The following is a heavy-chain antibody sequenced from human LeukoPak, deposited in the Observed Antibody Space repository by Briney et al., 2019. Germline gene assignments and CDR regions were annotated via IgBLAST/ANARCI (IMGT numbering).Heavy chain of an antibody. J-gene: IGHJ4*02. Sequence: GGSLRLSCAASGFSFSTHWMSWVRQAPGKGLEWVANIKQDGSVRYYVDSVKGRFTISRDNAKNSLYLQMNSLRAEDTAVYYWATSVTGNLYYFDYWGQETLVTVSS. V-gene: IGHV3-7*01. CDR1: GFSFSTHW. CDR3: ATSVTGNLYYFDY. D-gene: IGHD3-9*01. CDR2: IKQDGSVR.